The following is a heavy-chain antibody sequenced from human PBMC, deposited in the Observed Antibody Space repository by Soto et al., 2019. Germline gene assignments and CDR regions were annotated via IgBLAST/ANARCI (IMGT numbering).Heavy chain of an antibody. V-gene: IGHV3-21*01. CDR1: GFTFSSYS. D-gene: IGHD3-10*01. CDR3: ARAEPMVRGVIYYYGMDV. J-gene: IGHJ6*02. Sequence: EVQLVESGGGLVKPGGSLRLSCAASGFTFSSYSMNWVRQAPGKGLEWVLSISSSSSYIYYADSVKGRFTISRDNAKNSLYLQMNSLRAEDTAVYYCARAEPMVRGVIYYYGMDVWGQGTTVTVSS. CDR2: ISSSSSYI.